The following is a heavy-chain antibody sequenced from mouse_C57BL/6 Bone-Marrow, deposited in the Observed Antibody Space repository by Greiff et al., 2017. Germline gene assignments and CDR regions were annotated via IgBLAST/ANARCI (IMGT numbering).Heavy chain of an antibody. CDR3: ARALYDGYRTFDY. V-gene: IGHV1-4*01. J-gene: IGHJ2*01. D-gene: IGHD2-3*01. Sequence: VKLQESGAELARPGASVKMSCKASGYTFTSYTMHWVKQRPGQGLEWIGYINPSSGYTKYNQKFKDKATLTADKSSSTAYMQLSSLTSEDSAVYYCARALYDGYRTFDYWGQGTTLTVSS. CDR2: INPSSGYT. CDR1: GYTFTSYT.